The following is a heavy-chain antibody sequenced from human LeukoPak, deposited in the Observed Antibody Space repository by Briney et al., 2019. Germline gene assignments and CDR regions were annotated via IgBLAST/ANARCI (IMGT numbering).Heavy chain of an antibody. CDR2: LSPDGSST. CDR3: AKDHRRAFRAGHDWFDP. V-gene: IGHV3-74*01. Sequence: GGSLRLSCAASGFTFSSYWMHWVRQAPGKGLVWVSRLSPDGSSTTSADSVKGRFTISRDNAKNTLYLQMNSLRAEDTAVYYCAKDHRRAFRAGHDWFDPWGQGTLVTVSS. D-gene: IGHD3-10*01. J-gene: IGHJ5*02. CDR1: GFTFSSYW.